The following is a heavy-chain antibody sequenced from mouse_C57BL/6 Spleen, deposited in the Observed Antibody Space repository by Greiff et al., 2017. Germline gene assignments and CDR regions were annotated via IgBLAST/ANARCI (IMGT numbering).Heavy chain of an antibody. D-gene: IGHD1-1*01. CDR2: IRSKSNNYAT. V-gene: IGHV10-1*01. J-gene: IGHJ3*01. CDR3: VRRGITTAGFAY. Sequence: EVKLVESGGGLVQPKGSLKLSCAASGFSFNTYAMNWVRQAPGKGLEWVARIRSKSNNYATYYADSVKDRFTISRDDSESMLYLQMNNLKTEDTAMYYCVRRGITTAGFAYWGQGTLVTVSA. CDR1: GFSFNTYA.